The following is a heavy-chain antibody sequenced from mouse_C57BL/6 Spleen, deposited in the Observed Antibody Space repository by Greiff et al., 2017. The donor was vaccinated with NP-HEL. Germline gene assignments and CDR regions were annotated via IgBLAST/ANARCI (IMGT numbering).Heavy chain of an antibody. V-gene: IGHV8-8*01. CDR2: IWWDDDK. Sequence: QVTLKESGPGILQPSQTLSLTCSFSGFSLSTFGMGVGWIRQPSGKGLEWLAHIWWDDDKYYNPALKSRLTISKDTSKNQVFLKIANVDTADTATYYCARIAGGYYGSDWYFDVWGTGTTVTVSS. CDR3: ARIAGGYYGSDWYFDV. J-gene: IGHJ1*03. CDR1: GFSLSTFGMG. D-gene: IGHD1-1*01.